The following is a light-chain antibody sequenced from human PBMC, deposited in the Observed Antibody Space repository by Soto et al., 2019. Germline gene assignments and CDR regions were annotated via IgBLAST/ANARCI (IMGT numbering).Light chain of an antibody. J-gene: IGKJ3*01. Sequence: DIVMTQSPDSLAVSLGERATINCKSSQSILYSSNNKNYLAWFQQKPGQPPKLLIYWASTRESGVPDRFSGSGSGTDFTLTISSPQAEDVAVYYCQQYYIAPFTFGPGTKVDIK. CDR2: WAS. CDR1: QSILYSSNNKNY. V-gene: IGKV4-1*01. CDR3: QQYYIAPFT.